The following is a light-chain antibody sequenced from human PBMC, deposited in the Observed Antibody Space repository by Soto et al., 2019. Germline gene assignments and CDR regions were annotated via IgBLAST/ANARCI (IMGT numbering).Light chain of an antibody. J-gene: IGLJ1*01. V-gene: IGLV2-18*02. CDR1: SSDVGSYNR. CDR3: SSYTSSSTYV. CDR2: EVS. Sequence: QSSLTQPPSVSGSPGQSVAISCPGTSSDVGSYNRVSWYQQPPGTAPKVMIYEVSNRPSGGPDRFSGSKSGNTASLTISGLQAEDEADYYCSSYTSSSTYVFGTGTKVTVL.